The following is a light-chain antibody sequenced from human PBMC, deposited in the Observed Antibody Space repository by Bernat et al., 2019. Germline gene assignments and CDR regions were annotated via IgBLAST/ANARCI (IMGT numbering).Light chain of an antibody. J-gene: IGKJ5*01. Sequence: EIVLTQSPDTLSLSPGERATLSCRAGQSILSSSLAWYQQSPGQAPRLLIYAASTRATGVPDRFSGTGSGADFSLTISRLEPEDFAVYYCQQHGLSVDAPEIAFGQGTRVEIK. CDR3: QQHGLSVDAPEIA. CDR1: QSILSSS. V-gene: IGKV3-20*01. CDR2: AAS.